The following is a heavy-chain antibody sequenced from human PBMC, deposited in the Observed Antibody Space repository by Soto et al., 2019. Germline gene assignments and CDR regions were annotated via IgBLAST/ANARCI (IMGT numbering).Heavy chain of an antibody. J-gene: IGHJ5*02. V-gene: IGHV4-59*02. CDR2: IYYIGAY. D-gene: IGHD2-15*01. CDR1: GASVSSYY. CDR3: ARTPETRDWLDP. Sequence: QVQLQQSGPGLVRPSETLSLSCSVSGASVSSYYWSWVRQPPGKGLEWIGYIYYIGAYNYNTSLKSRVTSSVDTSKNQFSLKLTSVTAADTAVYYCARTPETRDWLDPRGQGTLVTVSS.